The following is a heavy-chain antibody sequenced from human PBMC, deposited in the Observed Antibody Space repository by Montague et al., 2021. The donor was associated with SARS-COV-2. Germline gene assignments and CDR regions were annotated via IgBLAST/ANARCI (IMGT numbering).Heavy chain of an antibody. CDR2: ISYDGSNK. D-gene: IGHD3-16*02. CDR1: GFTFSSYA. Sequence: SLRLSCAASGFTFSSYAMHWVRQAPGKGLEWVAVISYDGSNKYYADSAKGRFTISRDNCKNTLYLQMNGLRAEDTAVYYCLGELSLSLDYWDQGTLVTVSS. V-gene: IGHV3-30-3*01. CDR3: LGELSLSLDY. J-gene: IGHJ4*02.